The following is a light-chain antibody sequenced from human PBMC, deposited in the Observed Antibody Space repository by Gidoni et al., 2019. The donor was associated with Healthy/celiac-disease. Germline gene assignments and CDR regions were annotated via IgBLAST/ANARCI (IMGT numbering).Light chain of an antibody. CDR2: GNS. CDR3: QSYDSSLSGWVV. Sequence: QSVLTQPPSVSGAPGPRVTISCTGSSSNIGAGYDVHWYQQLPGTAPKLLIYGNSNRPSGVPDRFSGSKSGTSASLAITGLQAEDEADYYCQSYDSSLSGWVVFGGGTKLTVL. V-gene: IGLV1-40*01. CDR1: SSNIGAGYD. J-gene: IGLJ2*01.